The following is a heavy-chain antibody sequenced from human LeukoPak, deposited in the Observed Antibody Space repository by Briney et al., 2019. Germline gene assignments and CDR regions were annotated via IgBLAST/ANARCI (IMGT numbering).Heavy chain of an antibody. J-gene: IGHJ6*03. CDR2: INPNSGGT. Sequence: GASVKVSCKASGYTFTGYYMHWVRQAPGQGLEWMGWINPNSGGTNYAQKFQGSVTMTRDTSISTAYMELSRLRSDDTAVYYCARSELAAAIYYYYMDVWGKGTTVTVSS. V-gene: IGHV1-2*02. CDR3: ARSELAAAIYYYYMDV. D-gene: IGHD2-2*01. CDR1: GYTFTGYY.